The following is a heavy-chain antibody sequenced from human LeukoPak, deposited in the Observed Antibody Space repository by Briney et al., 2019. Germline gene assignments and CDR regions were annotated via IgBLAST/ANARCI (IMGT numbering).Heavy chain of an antibody. CDR2: INPNSGST. V-gene: IGHV1-2*04. CDR3: ARDSGLYSSGWYDY. CDR1: GYTFTGYY. J-gene: IGHJ4*02. Sequence: ASVKVSCKASGYTFTGYYMHWVRQAPGQGLEWMGWINPNSGSTNYAQKFQGWVTMTRDTSISTAYMELSRLRSDDTAVYYCARDSGLYSSGWYDYWGQGTLVTVSS. D-gene: IGHD6-19*01.